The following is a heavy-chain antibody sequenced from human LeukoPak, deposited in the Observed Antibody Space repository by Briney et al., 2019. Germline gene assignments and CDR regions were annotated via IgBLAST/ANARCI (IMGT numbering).Heavy chain of an antibody. CDR2: ISGSGGST. Sequence: GGSLRLSCAASGFTFSSYAMSWVRQAPGNGLEWVSAISGSGGSTYYADSVKGRFTISRDNSKNTLYLQMNSLRAEDTAVYYCAKSEYYYDSSGYSDFDYWGQGTLVTVSS. V-gene: IGHV3-23*01. CDR1: GFTFSSYA. CDR3: AKSEYYYDSSGYSDFDY. D-gene: IGHD3-22*01. J-gene: IGHJ4*02.